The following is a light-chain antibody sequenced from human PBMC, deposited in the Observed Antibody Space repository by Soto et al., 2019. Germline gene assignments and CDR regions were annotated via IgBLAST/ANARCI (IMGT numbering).Light chain of an antibody. Sequence: EIVLTQSPATLSLSPGERATLSCRASQSVSSYLAWYQQKPGQAPRLLIYDASNRATGIPARFSGSGSGTGFTLTISSLEPEDFAVYYCQQRSNLWTFGQGTKVGIK. J-gene: IGKJ1*01. CDR2: DAS. CDR3: QQRSNLWT. CDR1: QSVSSY. V-gene: IGKV3-11*01.